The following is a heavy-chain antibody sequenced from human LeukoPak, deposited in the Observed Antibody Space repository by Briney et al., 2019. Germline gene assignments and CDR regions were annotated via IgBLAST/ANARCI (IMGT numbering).Heavy chain of an antibody. CDR2: IYYSGST. D-gene: IGHD5-18*01. V-gene: IGHV4-31*03. J-gene: IGHJ4*02. CDR1: GGSISSGGYY. CDR3: ARGGYSYGSFDY. Sequence: SQTLSLTCTVSGGSISSGGYYWSWIRQHPGKGLEWIGYIYYSGSTYYNPSLKSRVTISVDTFKNQFSLKLSSVTAADTAVYYCARGGYSYGSFDYWGQGTLVTVSS.